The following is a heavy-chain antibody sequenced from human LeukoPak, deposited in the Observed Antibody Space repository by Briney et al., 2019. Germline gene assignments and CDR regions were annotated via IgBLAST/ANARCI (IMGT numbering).Heavy chain of an antibody. V-gene: IGHV4-59*12. D-gene: IGHD3-10*01. J-gene: IGHJ4*02. CDR1: GGSISSYY. CDR2: IYYSGST. CDR3: ATSSYGSGSYR. Sequence: SETLSLTCTVSGGSISSYYWSWIRQPPGKGLEWIGYIYYSGSTNYNPSLKSRVTMSVDTSKNQFSLKLSSVTAADTAVYYCATSSYGSGSYRWGQGTLVTVSS.